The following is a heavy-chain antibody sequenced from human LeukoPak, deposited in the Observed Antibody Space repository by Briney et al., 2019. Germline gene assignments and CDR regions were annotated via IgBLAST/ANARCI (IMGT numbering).Heavy chain of an antibody. CDR2: IKSKTDGGTT. V-gene: IGHV3-15*01. J-gene: IGHJ4*02. CDR1: GFTFSNAW. D-gene: IGHD3-16*01. Sequence: GGSLRLSCAASGFTFSNAWMTWVRQAPGKGLEWVGRIKSKTDGGTTDYAAPVKGRFSISRDNSKNTLYLQMNSLRAEDTAVYYCARDSTLSNYWGQGTLVTVSS. CDR3: ARDSTLSNY.